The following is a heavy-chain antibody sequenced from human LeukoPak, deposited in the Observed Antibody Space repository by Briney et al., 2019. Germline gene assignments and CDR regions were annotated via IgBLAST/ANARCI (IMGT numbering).Heavy chain of an antibody. Sequence: GGSLRLSCAASGFTLSSYAMSWVRQAPGKGLEWVSATSGSGGSTHYADSVKGRFTISRDNSKNTLYLQMNSLRAEDTAVYYCAKDFRSSSWYRRDAFDIWGQGTMVTVSS. CDR2: TSGSGGST. J-gene: IGHJ3*02. V-gene: IGHV3-23*01. D-gene: IGHD6-13*01. CDR3: AKDFRSSSWYRRDAFDI. CDR1: GFTLSSYA.